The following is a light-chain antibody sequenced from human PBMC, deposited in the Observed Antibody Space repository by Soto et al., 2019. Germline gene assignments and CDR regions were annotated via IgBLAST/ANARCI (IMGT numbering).Light chain of an antibody. Sequence: EIVLTQSPATLSLSPGERATLSCRASQSVSSYLAWYQQKPGQAPMLLIYDSSNRAAGIPARFSGSGSGTDFTLPISSLEPEDFAGYYCQQRRNWPRTFGQGTKVEIK. J-gene: IGKJ1*01. CDR2: DSS. CDR3: QQRRNWPRT. V-gene: IGKV3-11*01. CDR1: QSVSSY.